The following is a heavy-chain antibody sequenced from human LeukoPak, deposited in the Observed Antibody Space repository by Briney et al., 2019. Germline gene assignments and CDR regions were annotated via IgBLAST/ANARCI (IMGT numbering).Heavy chain of an antibody. D-gene: IGHD3-9*01. Sequence: PSETLSLTCTVSGGSISSSYWSWLRQPPGKGLGWIGYIYYSGSTSYNPSLKGRVTISIDTSKNQVSLKLSSVTAADTAVYYCARTDYDILTGYLKWFDPWGQGTLVTVSS. CDR1: GGSISSSY. CDR3: ARTDYDILTGYLKWFDP. V-gene: IGHV4-59*01. CDR2: IYYSGST. J-gene: IGHJ5*02.